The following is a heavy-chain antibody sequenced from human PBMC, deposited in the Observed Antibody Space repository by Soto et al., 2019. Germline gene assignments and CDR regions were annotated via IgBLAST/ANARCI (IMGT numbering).Heavy chain of an antibody. Sequence: PVGSLRLSCAASGFTFSSYWMHWVRQAPGKGLVWVSRINSDGSSTSYADSVKGRFTISRDNAKNTLYLQMNSLRAEDTAVYYCARGPMARGLNWFDPWGQGTLVTVSS. J-gene: IGHJ5*02. CDR3: ARGPMARGLNWFDP. V-gene: IGHV3-74*01. D-gene: IGHD3-10*01. CDR1: GFTFSSYW. CDR2: INSDGSST.